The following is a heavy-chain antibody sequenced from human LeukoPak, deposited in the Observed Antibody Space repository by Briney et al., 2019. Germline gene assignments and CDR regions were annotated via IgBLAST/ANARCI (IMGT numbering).Heavy chain of an antibody. CDR3: ARVEEGYGSGRRENYYYYYMDV. D-gene: IGHD3-10*01. V-gene: IGHV4-59*01. CDR1: GGSISSYY. Sequence: SETLSLTCTVSGGSISSYYWSWIRQPPGKGLEWIGYIHYSGSTNYNPSLKRRVTISVDTSKNQFSLKLSSVTAADTAVYYCARVEEGYGSGRRENYYYYYMDVWGKGTTVTVSS. CDR2: IHYSGST. J-gene: IGHJ6*03.